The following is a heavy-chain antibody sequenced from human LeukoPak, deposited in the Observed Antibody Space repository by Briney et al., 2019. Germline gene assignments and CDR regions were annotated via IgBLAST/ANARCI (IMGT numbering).Heavy chain of an antibody. CDR2: FDPEDGET. Sequence: ASVKVSCKVSGYTLTELSMHWVRQAPGKGLEWMGGFDPEDGETIYAQRFQGRVTMTEDTSTDTAYMELSSLRSEDTAAYYCATGVGAAPYYFDYWGQGTLVTVSS. D-gene: IGHD2-15*01. CDR1: GYTLTELS. CDR3: ATGVGAAPYYFDY. V-gene: IGHV1-24*01. J-gene: IGHJ4*02.